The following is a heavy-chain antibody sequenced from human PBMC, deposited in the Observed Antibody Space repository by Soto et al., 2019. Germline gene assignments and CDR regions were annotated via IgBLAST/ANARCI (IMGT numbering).Heavy chain of an antibody. V-gene: IGHV4-59*01. CDR3: ARAIAVASFDY. J-gene: IGHJ4*02. CDR1: GGSISSYY. Sequence: PSETLSLTCTVSGGSISSYYWSWIRQPPGKGLEWIGYIYYSGSTNYNPSLKSRVTMTRDTSTSTVYMELSSLRSEDTAVYYCARAIAVASFDYWGQGTLVTVSS. D-gene: IGHD6-19*01. CDR2: IYYSGST.